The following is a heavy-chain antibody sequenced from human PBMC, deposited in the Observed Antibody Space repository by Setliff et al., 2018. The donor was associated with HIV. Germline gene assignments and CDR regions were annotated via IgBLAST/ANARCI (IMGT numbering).Heavy chain of an antibody. D-gene: IGHD4-17*01. V-gene: IGHV4-59*01. CDR2: IYYSGST. CDR3: ASSLNGDSEPWYFGL. CDR1: GVSITSYF. Sequence: SETLSLPCTVSGVSITSYFWSWIRQPLGKGLEWIGFIYYSGSTSGGTNYNPSLKSRVTISLDTSKNQFSLNLSSVTAADTAVYYCASSLNGDSEPWYFGLWGRGTLVTVSS. J-gene: IGHJ2*01.